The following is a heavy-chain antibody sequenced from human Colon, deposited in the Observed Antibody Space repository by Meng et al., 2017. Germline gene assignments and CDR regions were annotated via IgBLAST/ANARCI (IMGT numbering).Heavy chain of an antibody. CDR1: GYTFTRFG. CDR3: ARGANEWLWSAPDY. V-gene: IGHV1-18*01. Sequence: ASVKVSCKTSGYTFTRFGINWVRQAPGQGLEWMGWINTYNGNTNFAQKFQGRVTMTTDTSTSTAYMELRSLRSVDTAVYYCARGANEWLWSAPDYWGPGTLVTGSS. J-gene: IGHJ4*02. D-gene: IGHD4/OR15-4a*01. CDR2: INTYNGNT.